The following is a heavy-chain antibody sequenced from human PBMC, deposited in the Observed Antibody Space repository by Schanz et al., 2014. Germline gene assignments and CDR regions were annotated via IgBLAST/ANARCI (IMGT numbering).Heavy chain of an antibody. Sequence: VQLVESGGGLVQPGGSVRLSCAASGFTFSTYWMSWVRQAPGKGLEWLGRIQGGASAGTTDYAAPVKGRFTISRDDSKNTMYLQMNSLKTEDTAVYYCKWELHVYYGMDVWGQGTAVTVSS. D-gene: IGHD1-26*01. CDR1: GFTFSTYW. CDR3: KWELHVYYGMDV. CDR2: IQGGASAGTT. V-gene: IGHV3-15*01. J-gene: IGHJ6*02.